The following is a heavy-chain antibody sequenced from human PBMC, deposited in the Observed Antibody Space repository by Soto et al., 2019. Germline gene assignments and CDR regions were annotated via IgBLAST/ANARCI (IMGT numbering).Heavy chain of an antibody. Sequence: QEHLVQSGPEMKKTGSSVTVSCKASEGTFNNYASCWVRQAPGRGLAWLGGITPLSGTTTSAQKFQGRVTISADRSTTTVSRAMTNLRAEDTALYYCARAGGRLHYYYGMDVWRQGTTVTVSS. D-gene: IGHD2-15*01. CDR1: EGTFNNYA. CDR2: ITPLSGTT. J-gene: IGHJ6*02. CDR3: ARAGGRLHYYYGMDV. V-gene: IGHV1-69*06.